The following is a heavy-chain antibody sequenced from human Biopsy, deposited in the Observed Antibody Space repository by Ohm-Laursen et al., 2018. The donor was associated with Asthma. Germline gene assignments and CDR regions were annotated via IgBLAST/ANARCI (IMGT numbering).Heavy chain of an antibody. CDR1: GDSIDSGDYS. J-gene: IGHJ4*02. CDR3: ARGWNCGGDCYSLDY. CDR2: IYRNGDT. Sequence: TLSLTCGVSGDSIDSGDYSWTWIRQSPGVGLEWIGYIYRNGDTYYNPTLKNRVTISIDRSKNQFSLRLRSVTAADTAVYYCARGWNCGGDCYSLDYWGQGNLVTVSS. V-gene: IGHV4-30-2*06. D-gene: IGHD2-21*02.